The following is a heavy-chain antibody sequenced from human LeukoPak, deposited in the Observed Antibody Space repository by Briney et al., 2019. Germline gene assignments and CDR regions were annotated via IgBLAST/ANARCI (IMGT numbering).Heavy chain of an antibody. CDR1: GGSFSGYY. J-gene: IGHJ4*02. CDR3: AAYYYDSSGYFDY. D-gene: IGHD3-22*01. V-gene: IGHV4-34*01. Sequence: PSETLSLTCAVYGGSFSGYYWSWIPQPPGKGLEWIGEINHSGSTNYNPSLKSRVTISVDTSKNQFSLKLSSVTAADTAVYYCAAYYYDSSGYFDYWGQGTLVTVSS. CDR2: INHSGST.